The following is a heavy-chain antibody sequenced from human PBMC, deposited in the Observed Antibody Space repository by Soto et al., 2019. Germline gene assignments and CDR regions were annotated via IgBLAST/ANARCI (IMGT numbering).Heavy chain of an antibody. D-gene: IGHD3-10*01. Sequence: ESVGGLIQPGGSLRLSCAVTEFSVSSYYMSWVRQAPGKGLEWVAVIYSDGTTYHADSVKGRFTISRDNFMNTLYLQMNSLRAADTAVYHCARFYGAGSWFFEYWGQGTLVTVSS. J-gene: IGHJ4*02. V-gene: IGHV3-53*01. CDR2: IYSDGTT. CDR3: ARFYGAGSWFFEY. CDR1: EFSVSSYY.